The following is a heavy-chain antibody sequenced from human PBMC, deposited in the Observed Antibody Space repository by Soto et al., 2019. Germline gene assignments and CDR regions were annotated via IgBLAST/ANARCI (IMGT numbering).Heavy chain of an antibody. CDR1: GFTFNTYG. J-gene: IGHJ4*02. CDR3: ARIQLDTIMALDY. Sequence: QVQLVESGGGVVQPGRSLRLSCAASGFTFNTYGFHWVRQAPGKGLEWVAVIWSDGNNKYYADSVKGRFTISRDSSKNTLHLQMNSLRVEDTAVDYCARIQLDTIMALDYWGQGTLVTVSS. CDR2: IWSDGNNK. V-gene: IGHV3-33*03. D-gene: IGHD5-18*01.